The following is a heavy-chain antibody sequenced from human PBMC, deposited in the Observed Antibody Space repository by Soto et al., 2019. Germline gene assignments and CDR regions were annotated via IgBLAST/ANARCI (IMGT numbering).Heavy chain of an antibody. V-gene: IGHV4-39*01. CDR2: IYYSGST. J-gene: IGHJ6*03. CDR1: GGSISSSSYY. Sequence: LSLTCTVSGGSISSSSYYWGWIRQPPGKGLEWIGSIYYSGSTYYNPSLKSRVTISVDTSKNQFSLKLSSVTAADTAVYYCHTIFGTTYYYMDVWGKGTTVTVSS. CDR3: HTIFGTTYYYMDV. D-gene: IGHD3-3*01.